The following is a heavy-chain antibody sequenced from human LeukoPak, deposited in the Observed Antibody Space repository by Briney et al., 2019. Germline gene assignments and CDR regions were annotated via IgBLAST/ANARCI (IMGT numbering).Heavy chain of an antibody. CDR1: GFTYNIYS. CDR2: ISISGTSI. J-gene: IGHJ6*02. Sequence: GGSLRLSCAASGFTYNIYSMNWVRQAPGKGPERASYISISGTSIYYADSVKGRFTISRDNAKNSLYLQMNSLRAEDTAVYYCAREGRMDVWGQGTTVTVSS. CDR3: AREGRMDV. V-gene: IGHV3-48*01.